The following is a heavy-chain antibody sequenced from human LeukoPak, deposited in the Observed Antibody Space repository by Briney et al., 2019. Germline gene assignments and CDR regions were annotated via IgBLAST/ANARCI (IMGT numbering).Heavy chain of an antibody. V-gene: IGHV4-30-4*01. Sequence: PSETLSLTCTVSGGSISSGDYYWSWIRQPPGKGLEWIGYIYYSGSTYYNPSLKSRVTISVDTSKNQFSLKLSSVTAADTVVYYCATGFDSSGTDAFDIWGQGTMVTVSS. CDR2: IYYSGST. J-gene: IGHJ3*02. CDR3: ATGFDSSGTDAFDI. D-gene: IGHD3-22*01. CDR1: GGSISSGDYY.